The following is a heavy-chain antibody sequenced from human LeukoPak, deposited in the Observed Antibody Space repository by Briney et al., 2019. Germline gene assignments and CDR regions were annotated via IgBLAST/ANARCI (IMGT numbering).Heavy chain of an antibody. J-gene: IGHJ4*02. D-gene: IGHD5-12*01. CDR2: ISGNGSTT. V-gene: IGHV3-64*01. CDR3: ARRSSAPTNYFDY. Sequence: GGSLRLSCAASGFSFSTYAMNWVRQAPGKGLEYVSTISGNGSTTYYANSVKGRFTISRDNSKNTLYLQMGSLRPEDTAVYFCARRSSAPTNYFDYWGQGTLVTVSS. CDR1: GFSFSTYA.